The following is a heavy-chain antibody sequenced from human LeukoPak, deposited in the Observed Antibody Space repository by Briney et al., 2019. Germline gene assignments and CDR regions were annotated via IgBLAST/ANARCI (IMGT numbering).Heavy chain of an antibody. CDR2: IYHSGST. Sequence: SETLSLTCTVSGYSISSGYYWGWIRQPPGKGLEWIGNIYHSGSTYYNPSLKSRVTMSVDTSKKEFSLKLSSVTAADTAVYYCAGGPAIHVAYWGQGTLVTVSS. J-gene: IGHJ4*02. CDR1: GYSISSGYY. V-gene: IGHV4-38-2*02. CDR3: AGGPAIHVAY. D-gene: IGHD2-21*01.